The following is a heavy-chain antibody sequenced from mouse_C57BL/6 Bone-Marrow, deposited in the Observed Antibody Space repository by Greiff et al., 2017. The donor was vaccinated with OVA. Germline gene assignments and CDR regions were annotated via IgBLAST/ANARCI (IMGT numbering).Heavy chain of an antibody. CDR3: AVGGGYYWYFDV. V-gene: IGHV1-69*01. CDR2: IDPSDSYT. Sequence: VQLQQPGAELVMPGASVKLSCKASGYTFTSYWMHWVKQRPGQGLEWIGEIDPSDSYTNYNQKFKGKSTLTVDKSSSTAYMQLSSLTSEDSAVYYCAVGGGYYWYFDVWGTGTTVTVSS. CDR1: GYTFTSYW. D-gene: IGHD1-1*02. J-gene: IGHJ1*03.